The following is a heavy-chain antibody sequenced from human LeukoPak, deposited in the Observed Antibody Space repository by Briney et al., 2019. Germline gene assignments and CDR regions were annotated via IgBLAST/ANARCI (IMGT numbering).Heavy chain of an antibody. CDR1: GYTFTGYR. CDR3: ARENYGSGTDY. D-gene: IGHD3-10*01. Sequence: ASVKVSCKASGYTFTGYRIHWVRQAPGQGLEWMGWINPNSGGTSYAQKFQDRVAMTRDTSSSTAYMELSRLRSDDTAVYYCARENYGSGTDYWGQGTLVTVSS. V-gene: IGHV1-2*02. CDR2: INPNSGGT. J-gene: IGHJ4*02.